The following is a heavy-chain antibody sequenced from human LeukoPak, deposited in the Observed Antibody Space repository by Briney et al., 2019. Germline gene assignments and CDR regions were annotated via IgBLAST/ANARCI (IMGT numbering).Heavy chain of an antibody. CDR1: GGSISSYY. J-gene: IGHJ4*02. Sequence: SETLSLTCTVSGGSISSYYWSWIRQPPGKGLEWIGEINHSGSTNYNPSLKSRVTISVDTSKNQFSLKLSSVTAADTAVYYCARGREHIVVVTATHFDYWGQGTLVTVSS. CDR2: INHSGST. D-gene: IGHD2-21*02. CDR3: ARGREHIVVVTATHFDY. V-gene: IGHV4-34*01.